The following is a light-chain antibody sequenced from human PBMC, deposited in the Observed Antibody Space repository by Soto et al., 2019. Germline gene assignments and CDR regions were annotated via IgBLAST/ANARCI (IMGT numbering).Light chain of an antibody. Sequence: QSVLTQSSSASASLGSSVKLTCTLSSGHSSHIIAWHQQQPGKAARYLMKLEGSGSYNKGSGVPDRFSGSSSGADRYLTISNLQFEDEADYYCETWDSNTRVFGGGTKLTVL. CDR2: LEGSGSY. V-gene: IGLV4-60*02. CDR3: ETWDSNTRV. J-gene: IGLJ2*01. CDR1: SGHSSHI.